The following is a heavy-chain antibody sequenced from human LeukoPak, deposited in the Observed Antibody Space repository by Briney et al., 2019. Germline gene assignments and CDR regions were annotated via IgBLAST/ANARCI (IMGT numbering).Heavy chain of an antibody. Sequence: GGSLRLSCAASGFTFSIYAMSWVRHAPGKGLEWGSAISGSGGSAGSTYYADSVKGRFTTSRDNSKNTLYLQMNSLRAEDTAAYHCAKDQKNYYDNTGLDYWGQGTLVTVSS. CDR1: GFTFSIYA. V-gene: IGHV3-23*01. J-gene: IGHJ4*02. CDR2: ISGSGGSAGST. CDR3: AKDQKNYYDNTGLDY. D-gene: IGHD3-22*01.